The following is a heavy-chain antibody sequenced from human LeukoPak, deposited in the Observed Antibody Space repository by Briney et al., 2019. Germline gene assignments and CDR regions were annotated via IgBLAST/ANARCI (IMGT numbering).Heavy chain of an antibody. J-gene: IGHJ4*02. V-gene: IGHV4-38-2*01. CDR3: ARQTYGSGRFFSYYFDY. Sequence: GSLRLSCAASGFTFSSYAMSWVRQPPGKGLEWIGSIYYSGSTYYNPSLKSRVTISVDTSKNQFSLKLSSVTAADTAVYYCARQTYGSGRFFSYYFDYWGQGTLVTVSS. CDR1: GFTFSSYA. CDR2: IYYSGST. D-gene: IGHD3-10*01.